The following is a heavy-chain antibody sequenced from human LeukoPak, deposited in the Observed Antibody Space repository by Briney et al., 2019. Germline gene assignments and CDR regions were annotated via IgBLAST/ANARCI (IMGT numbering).Heavy chain of an antibody. D-gene: IGHD2-8*01. CDR1: GFTFDDYG. Sequence: GGSLRLSCAASGFTFDDYGMSWVRQAPGKGLEWVCGINWKGGSTGCADSVQGRFTISRDNAKNALYLQMYSLRVEDTASYYCVRDRASYYYFDYWGQGTLVTVSS. V-gene: IGHV3-20*04. CDR3: VRDRASYYYFDY. CDR2: INWKGGST. J-gene: IGHJ4*02.